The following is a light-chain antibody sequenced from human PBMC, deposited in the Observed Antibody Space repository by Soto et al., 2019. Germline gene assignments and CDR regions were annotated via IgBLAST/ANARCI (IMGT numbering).Light chain of an antibody. CDR3: QKYNSVPRT. V-gene: IGKV1-27*01. CDR1: EGISNY. Sequence: DIQMTQSPSSLSASVGDRVTLTCRASEGISNYLAWYQQKPGRVPKLLIYAASTLQSGVPSRFSGSGSGTEFTLTINSPQPEDVAIYYCQKYNSVPRTFGPGTKVDIK. J-gene: IGKJ3*01. CDR2: AAS.